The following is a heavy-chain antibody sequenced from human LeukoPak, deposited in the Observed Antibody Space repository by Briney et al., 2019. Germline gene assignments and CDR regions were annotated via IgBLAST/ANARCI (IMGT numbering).Heavy chain of an antibody. CDR3: AREYGSGWPQPYDAFDI. Sequence: SETLSLTXTVSGGSISSYYWSWIWQPAGKGMEWIGRIYTSGSTNYNPSLKSRVTMSADTSKNQFSLKLSSVTAADTAVYYCAREYGSGWPQPYDAFDIWGQGTMVTVSS. D-gene: IGHD6-19*01. V-gene: IGHV4-4*07. CDR2: IYTSGST. CDR1: GGSISSYY. J-gene: IGHJ3*02.